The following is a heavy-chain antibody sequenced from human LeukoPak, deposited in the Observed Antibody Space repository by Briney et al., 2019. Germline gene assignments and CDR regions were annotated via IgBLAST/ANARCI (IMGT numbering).Heavy chain of an antibody. D-gene: IGHD6-6*01. CDR1: GGSISSSRYY. J-gene: IGHJ4*02. Sequence: SETLSLTCSVSGGSISSSRYYWGWIRQPPGKGLEWIGNINYSGNTYYNASLKSRVTISVDTSKNQFSLKLSSVTAADTAVYYCASPSSSSSTYDYWGQGTLVTVSS. CDR2: INYSGNT. CDR3: ASPSSSSSTYDY. V-gene: IGHV4-39*01.